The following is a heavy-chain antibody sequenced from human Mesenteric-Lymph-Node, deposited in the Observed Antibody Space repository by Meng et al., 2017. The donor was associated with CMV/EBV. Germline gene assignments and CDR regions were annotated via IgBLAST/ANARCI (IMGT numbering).Heavy chain of an antibody. CDR2: ISGSGGST. D-gene: IGHD6-19*01. Sequence: GESLKISCAASGFTFSSYAMSWVRQAPGKGLEWVSAISGSGGSTYYADSVKGRFTISRDNSKNTLYLQMNSLRAEDTAVYHCARVPIRYSSGWDFDYWGQGTLVTVSS. J-gene: IGHJ4*02. CDR3: ARVPIRYSSGWDFDY. V-gene: IGHV3-23*01. CDR1: GFTFSSYA.